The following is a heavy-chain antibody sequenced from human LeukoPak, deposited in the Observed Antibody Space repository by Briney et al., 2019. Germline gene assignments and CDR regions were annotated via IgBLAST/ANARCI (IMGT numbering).Heavy chain of an antibody. CDR1: GGSFSGYY. CDR3: ARRRAMGPYYFDY. D-gene: IGHD5-18*01. Sequence: TSETLSLTCAVYGGSFSGYYWSWIRQPPGKGLEWIGEINHSGSTNYNPSLKSRVTISVDTSKNQFSLKLSSVTAADTAVYYCARRRAMGPYYFDYWGQGTLVTVSS. J-gene: IGHJ4*02. V-gene: IGHV4-34*01. CDR2: INHSGST.